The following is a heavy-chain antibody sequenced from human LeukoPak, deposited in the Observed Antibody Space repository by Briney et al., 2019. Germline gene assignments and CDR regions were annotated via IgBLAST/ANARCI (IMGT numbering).Heavy chain of an antibody. V-gene: IGHV3-21*01. D-gene: IGHD2-2*02. CDR2: ISSSSSYI. CDR3: ARGQSIVVVPAAIFDAFDI. J-gene: IGHJ3*02. Sequence: GGSLRLSCAASGFTFSSYSMNWVRQAPGKGLEWVSSISSSSSYIYYADSLKGRFTISRDNAKNSLYLQMNSLRAEDTAVYYCARGQSIVVVPAAIFDAFDIWGHGTMVTVSS. CDR1: GFTFSSYS.